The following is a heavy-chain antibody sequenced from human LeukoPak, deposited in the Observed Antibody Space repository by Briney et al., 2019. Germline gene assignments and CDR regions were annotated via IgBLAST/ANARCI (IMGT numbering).Heavy chain of an antibody. Sequence: GGSLRLSCAASGFTFSSYSMNWVRQAPRKGLEWVSYISSSSSTIYYADSVKGRFTISRDNAKNSLYLQMNSLRAEDTAVYYCASWTTVYDDAFDIWGQGTMVTVSS. CDR1: GFTFSSYS. J-gene: IGHJ3*02. V-gene: IGHV3-48*04. CDR3: ASWTTVYDDAFDI. D-gene: IGHD4-17*01. CDR2: ISSSSSTI.